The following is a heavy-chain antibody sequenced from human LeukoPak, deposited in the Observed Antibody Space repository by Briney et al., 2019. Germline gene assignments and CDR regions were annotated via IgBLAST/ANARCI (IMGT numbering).Heavy chain of an antibody. CDR1: GFTFSSYA. V-gene: IGHV3-23*01. CDR2: ISGSGGST. CDR3: ATDCSSTSCLPFDY. Sequence: GGSLRLSCAASGFTFSSYAMSWVRQAPGKGLEWVSAISGSGGSTYYADSVKGRFAISRDNSKNTLYLQMNSLRAEDTAVYYCATDCSSTSCLPFDYWGQGTLVTVSS. J-gene: IGHJ4*02. D-gene: IGHD2-2*01.